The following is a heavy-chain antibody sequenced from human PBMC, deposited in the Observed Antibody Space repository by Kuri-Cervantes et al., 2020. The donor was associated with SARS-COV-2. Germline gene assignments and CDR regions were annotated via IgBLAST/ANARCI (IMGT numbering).Heavy chain of an antibody. J-gene: IGHJ4*02. CDR3: ARNYYDILTGYLQYAYFDY. D-gene: IGHD3-9*01. CDR1: GFTFSSYA. Sequence: GGSLRLSCAASGFTFSSYAMHWVRQAPGKGLEWVAVTSYDGSNKYYADSVKGRFTISRDNSKNTLYLQMNSLRAEDTAAYYCARNYYDILTGYLQYAYFDYWGQGTLVTVSS. CDR2: TSYDGSNK. V-gene: IGHV3-30-3*01.